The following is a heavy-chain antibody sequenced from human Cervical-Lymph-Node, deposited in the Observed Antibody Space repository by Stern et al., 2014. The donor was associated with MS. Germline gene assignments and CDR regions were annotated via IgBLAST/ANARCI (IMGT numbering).Heavy chain of an antibody. D-gene: IGHD3-22*01. CDR1: GYSFTLYT. V-gene: IGHV1-18*01. CDR3: ARCYYDSSHNCLWFDP. J-gene: IGHJ5*02. Sequence: QMQLVQSGAEVKKPGASVKVSCKPSGYSFTLYTITWVRQAPGHGLEWMGRISAYNGNTNYAQRLQGRITMTTDTSTSTAYMELTSLRSDDTAIYYCARCYYDSSHNCLWFDPWGQGTLVTVSS. CDR2: ISAYNGNT.